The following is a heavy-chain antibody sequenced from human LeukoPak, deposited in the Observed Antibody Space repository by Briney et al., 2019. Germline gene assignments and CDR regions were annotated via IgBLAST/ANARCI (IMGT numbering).Heavy chain of an antibody. CDR2: LYSGGNT. Sequence: PGGSLRLSCAASGFTVSSNYMNWVRQAPGEGLEWVSILYSGGNTYYADSVKGRFTISRDNSKNTLYLQMNSLRAEDTAVYYCARVTVLSGHDYFDYWGQGTLVTVSS. CDR3: ARVTVLSGHDYFDY. D-gene: IGHD5-12*01. J-gene: IGHJ4*02. CDR1: GFTVSSNY. V-gene: IGHV3-66*01.